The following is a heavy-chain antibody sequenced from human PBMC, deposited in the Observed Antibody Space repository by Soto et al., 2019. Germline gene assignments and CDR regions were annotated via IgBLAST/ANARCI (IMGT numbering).Heavy chain of an antibody. V-gene: IGHV1-69*01. D-gene: IGHD6-19*01. CDR1: GGTFSSYA. CDR2: IIPIFGTA. Sequence: QVQLVQSGAEVKKPGSSVKVSCKASGGTFSSYAISWVRQSPGQGLEWMGGIIPIFGTANYAQKFQGRVTITADESTSTAYRELSRLRSEDTAVYYCAREPGGGAVAGDYWGQGTLVTVSS. J-gene: IGHJ4*02. CDR3: AREPGGGAVAGDY.